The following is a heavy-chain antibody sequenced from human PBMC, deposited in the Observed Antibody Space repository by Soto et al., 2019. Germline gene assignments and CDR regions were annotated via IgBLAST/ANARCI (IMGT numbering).Heavy chain of an antibody. CDR1: RFMFSSYG. V-gene: IGHV3-30*03. CDR2: ISNDGSSK. J-gene: IGHJ4*02. D-gene: IGHD2-2*01. Sequence: PGGSLRLSCAASRFMFSSYGMHWVRQAPGKGLEWVAVISNDGSSKNYADSVKGRFTISRDNSKNMLYLQMNSLILEDTAVYYCALTWGCSSTSCPPGFWGQGTLVTVSS. CDR3: ALTWGCSSTSCPPGF.